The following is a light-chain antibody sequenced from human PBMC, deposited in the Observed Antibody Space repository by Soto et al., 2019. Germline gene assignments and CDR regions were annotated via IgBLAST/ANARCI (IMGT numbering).Light chain of an antibody. CDR3: CSYAGSQIHYV. V-gene: IGLV2-11*01. Sequence: QSVLTQPRSVSGSPGQSVTISCTGTSNDVGGYNHVSWYQQHPGKAPKLVIFDVTYRPSGVPDRFSGSKSGNTASLTISVFQPEDEADYYCCSYAGSQIHYVFGSGTKVTVL. J-gene: IGLJ1*01. CDR1: SNDVGGYNH. CDR2: DVT.